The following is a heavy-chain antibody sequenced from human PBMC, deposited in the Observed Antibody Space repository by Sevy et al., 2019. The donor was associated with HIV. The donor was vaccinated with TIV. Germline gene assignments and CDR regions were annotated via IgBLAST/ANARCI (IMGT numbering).Heavy chain of an antibody. J-gene: IGHJ6*02. CDR1: GYSFNMYG. Sequence: ASVKVSCKTSGYSFNMYGISWVRQAPGQGLEWMGWISAYTGDTDYKQMFRGRVTMTTDASTNTAYMEVGRLTSDDTAVYYCARHRPQGVVIIPGSGYHYGADFWGQGTMVTVSS. D-gene: IGHD3-3*01. V-gene: IGHV1-18*01. CDR2: ISAYTGDT. CDR3: ARHRPQGVVIIPGSGYHYGADF.